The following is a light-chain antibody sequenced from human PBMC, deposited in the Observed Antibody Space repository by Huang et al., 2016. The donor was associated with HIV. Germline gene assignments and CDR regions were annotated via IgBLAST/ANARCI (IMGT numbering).Light chain of an antibody. Sequence: EIVLTQSPGTLSLSPGERVTLSCRASQSVSSNYLAWYQQKPVQAPRLLIYGTSTRATGISDRFTGDGSVTDFTLTITRLEPEDFAVYYCQQYGSSPITFGQGTRLEIK. CDR2: GTS. CDR1: QSVSSNY. V-gene: IGKV3-20*01. CDR3: QQYGSSPIT. J-gene: IGKJ5*01.